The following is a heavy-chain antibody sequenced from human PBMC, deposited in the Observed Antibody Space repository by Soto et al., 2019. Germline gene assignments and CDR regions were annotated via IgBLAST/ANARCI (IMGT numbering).Heavy chain of an antibody. CDR1: GFTFDDYT. CDR3: AREGVDVLDARGGFDL. D-gene: IGHD3-3*01. V-gene: IGHV3-43*01. Sequence: EMQLVESGGLVVKPGGSLRLSCVASGFTFDDYTMHWVRQAPGKGLEWVSLITWDGDTTYYADSMKGRFTMSRDNSKNSLYLQMNSLRTEDTALYYCAREGVDVLDARGGFDLWGRGTLVPVSS. CDR2: ITWDGDTT. J-gene: IGHJ2*01.